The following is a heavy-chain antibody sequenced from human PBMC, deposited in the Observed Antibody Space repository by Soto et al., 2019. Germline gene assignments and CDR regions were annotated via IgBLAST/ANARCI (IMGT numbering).Heavy chain of an antibody. CDR2: TGSGTGPG. CDR3: ARRHSGGFGRLFAS. CDR1: GGSLSTNP. Sequence: QVQLVQSGPEVKKPGSSVKVSCKASGGSLSTNPSSLVRQAPGQGLAWMGGTGSGTGPGNNAQKFHGRLTTTADKSTSTVYMELTKLSCEDTAVYYCARRHSGGFGRLFASWGQGKLVNVSS. J-gene: IGHJ4*02. D-gene: IGHD2-15*01. V-gene: IGHV1-69*06.